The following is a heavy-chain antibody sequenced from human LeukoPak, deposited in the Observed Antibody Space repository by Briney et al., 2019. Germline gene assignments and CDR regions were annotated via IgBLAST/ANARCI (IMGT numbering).Heavy chain of an antibody. CDR1: GFTFSSYW. CDR2: LKEDGTEK. J-gene: IGHJ4*02. D-gene: IGHD3-16*01. CDR3: ARDGGYFTYNY. Sequence: GGSLRLSCAASGFTFSSYWMTWLRQAPGKGLEWVANLKEDGTEKYYVDSVKGRFTISRDNAKNSLHLQMNSLRAEDTALYYCARDGGYFTYNYWGQGALVTVSS. V-gene: IGHV3-7*01.